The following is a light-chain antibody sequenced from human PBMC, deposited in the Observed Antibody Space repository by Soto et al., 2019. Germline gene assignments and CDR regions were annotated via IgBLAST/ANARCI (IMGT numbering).Light chain of an antibody. V-gene: IGLV2-11*01. CDR3: CSYAGTYTWV. J-gene: IGLJ3*02. Sequence: QSALPQPRSVSGSPGQSVTISCTGTSSDFGGYNYVSWYQQHPGKAPKLMIYDVSKRPSGVPDRFSGSKSGNTASLTISGLQAEDEADYYYCSYAGTYTWVFGGGTKVTVL. CDR1: SSDFGGYNY. CDR2: DVS.